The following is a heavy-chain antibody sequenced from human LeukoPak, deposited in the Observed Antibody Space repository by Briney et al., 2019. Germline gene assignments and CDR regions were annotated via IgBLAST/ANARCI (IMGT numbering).Heavy chain of an antibody. V-gene: IGHV3-48*04. J-gene: IGHJ4*02. CDR2: ISSSGSTI. CDR1: GFTFSSYA. D-gene: IGHD3-22*01. Sequence: GGSLRLSCAASGFTFSSYAMSWVRQAPGKGLEWVSYISSSGSTIYYADSVKGRFTISRDNAKNSLYLQMNSLRAEDTAVYYCARVSYDSSGYFDRLFDYWGQGTLVTVSS. CDR3: ARVSYDSSGYFDRLFDY.